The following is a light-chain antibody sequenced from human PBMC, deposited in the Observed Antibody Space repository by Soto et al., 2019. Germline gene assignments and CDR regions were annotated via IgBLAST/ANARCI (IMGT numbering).Light chain of an antibody. CDR3: AAWDDSLNVHV. CDR1: SSNIGNNA. CDR2: YDD. Sequence: QSVLTQPPSVSEAPRQRVTISCSGSSSNIGNNAVNWYQQLPGKAPKLLIYYDDLLPSGVSDRFSGSKSGTSASLAISGLQSEYEAYYYGAAWDDSLNVHVFGTGTKVTVL. J-gene: IGLJ1*01. V-gene: IGLV1-36*01.